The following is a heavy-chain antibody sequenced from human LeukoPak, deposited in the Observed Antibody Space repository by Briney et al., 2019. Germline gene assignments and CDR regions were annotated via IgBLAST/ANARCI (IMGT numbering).Heavy chain of an antibody. CDR2: ISPIFGTA. CDR1: GGTFISYA. D-gene: IGHD4-11*01. J-gene: IGHJ6*02. CDR3: ARPRETTVTPNYYYGMDV. V-gene: IGHV1-69*13. Sequence: GASVKVSCKASGGTFISYAISWVRQAPGQGLEWMGGISPIFGTANYAQKFQGRVTITADESTSTAYMELSSLRSEDTAVYYCARPRETTVTPNYYYGMDVWGQGTTVTVSS.